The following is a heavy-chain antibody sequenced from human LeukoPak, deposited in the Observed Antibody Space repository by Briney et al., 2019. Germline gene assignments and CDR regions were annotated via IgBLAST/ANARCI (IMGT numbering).Heavy chain of an antibody. Sequence: GGSLRLSCAASGFTFSSYGMHWVRQAPGKGLEWVAVMWYDGSNKYYADSVKGRFTISRDNSKSTLYLQMNSLRAEDTAVYYCARDGMYYYGLDGDWGQGTLVTVSS. J-gene: IGHJ4*02. V-gene: IGHV3-33*01. CDR2: MWYDGSNK. CDR3: ARDGMYYYGLDGD. D-gene: IGHD3-10*01. CDR1: GFTFSSYG.